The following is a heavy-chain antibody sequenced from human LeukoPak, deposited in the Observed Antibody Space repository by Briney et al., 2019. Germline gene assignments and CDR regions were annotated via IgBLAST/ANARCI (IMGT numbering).Heavy chain of an antibody. Sequence: GGSLRLSCAASGFTFSSYAMSWVRQAPGKGLEWVSAISGSGGSTYYADSVKGRFTISRDNSKNTLYLQMNSLRAEDTAVYYCAKVGSSGYYLRFQQDYWGQGTLVTVSS. CDR1: GFTFSSYA. J-gene: IGHJ4*02. CDR3: AKVGSSGYYLRFQQDY. D-gene: IGHD3-22*01. V-gene: IGHV3-23*01. CDR2: ISGSGGST.